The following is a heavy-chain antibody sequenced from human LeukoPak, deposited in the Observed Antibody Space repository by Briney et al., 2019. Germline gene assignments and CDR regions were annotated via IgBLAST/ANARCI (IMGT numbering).Heavy chain of an antibody. CDR1: GGSISSGSYY. D-gene: IGHD4-17*01. Sequence: SQTLSLTCTVSGGSISSGSYYWSWIRQPAGKGLEWIGRIYTSGSTNYNPSLKSRVTISLDTSKNQFSLKLSSVTAADTAVYYCARAPDDYGCYYFDYWGQGTLVTVSS. V-gene: IGHV4-61*02. CDR2: IYTSGST. CDR3: ARAPDDYGCYYFDY. J-gene: IGHJ4*02.